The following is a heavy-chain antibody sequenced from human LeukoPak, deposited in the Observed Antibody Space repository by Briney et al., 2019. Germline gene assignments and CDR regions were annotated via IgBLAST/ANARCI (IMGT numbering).Heavy chain of an antibody. CDR3: ARKYGGYADY. V-gene: IGHV3-48*02. D-gene: IGHD5-12*01. CDR2: ISGGSSSV. J-gene: IGHJ4*02. Sequence: GGSLRLSCAASGFTFSSYSMTWVRQAPGKGLEWVSHISGGSSSVYHADSVKGRFTISRDNAKNSLYLQMNSLRDEDTAVYYCARKYGGYADYWGQGTLVTVSS. CDR1: GFTFSSYS.